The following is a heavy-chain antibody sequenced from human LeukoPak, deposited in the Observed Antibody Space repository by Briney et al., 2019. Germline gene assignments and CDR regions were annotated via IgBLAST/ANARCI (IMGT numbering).Heavy chain of an antibody. CDR3: ARLAYNGDYVNY. J-gene: IGHJ4*02. CDR1: VDSFSSSIYY. Sequence: SETLSLTGTFPVDSFSSSIYYGGWIGQPPGKGLEWIGSIYYSGSTYYNPSLKSRVIMSVDTSKNQFSLKLSSATAADTAVYYCARLAYNGDYVNYWGQGTLVTVST. D-gene: IGHD4-17*01. CDR2: IYYSGST. V-gene: IGHV4-39*01.